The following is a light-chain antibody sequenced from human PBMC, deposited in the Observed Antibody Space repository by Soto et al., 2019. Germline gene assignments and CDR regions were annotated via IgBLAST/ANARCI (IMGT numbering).Light chain of an antibody. Sequence: DNQMTQSPSTLSASVGDRVTITCRASQSINTWLAWYQQKPGKAPKIMIYKESRLVSGVPSRFSGSGSGTDITLTSSSLQPYDFATYYCLQYNIYSPRTFGRGTKVEI. CDR2: KES. V-gene: IGKV1-5*03. CDR1: QSINTW. J-gene: IGKJ1*01. CDR3: LQYNIYSPRT.